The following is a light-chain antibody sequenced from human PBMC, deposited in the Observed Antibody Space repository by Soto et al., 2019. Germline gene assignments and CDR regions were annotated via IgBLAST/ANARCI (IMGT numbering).Light chain of an antibody. CDR3: QQYNSYSPT. Sequence: EVVMTQSPLSLPFTLGQPSSISCISNQILVHSDGIAYFSWFQQRPGRSPRRLIYKVSNRDSGVPARFSGSGSGTEFTLTISSLQPDDFATYYCQQYNSYSPTFGQGTKVDIK. J-gene: IGKJ1*01. CDR1: QILVHSDGIAY. CDR2: KVS. V-gene: IGKV2-30*02.